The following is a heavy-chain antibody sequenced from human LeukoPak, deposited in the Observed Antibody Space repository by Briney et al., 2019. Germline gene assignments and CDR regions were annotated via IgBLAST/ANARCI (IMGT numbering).Heavy chain of an antibody. Sequence: GESLKISCKGSGYSFTSYWIGWVRQMPGKGLEWMGIIYPGDSDTRYSPSFKGQVTISADKSISTAYLQWSSLKASDTAMYYCARSSSWDNYYYYGMDVWGQGTTVTVSS. CDR2: IYPGDSDT. V-gene: IGHV5-51*01. CDR1: GYSFTSYW. J-gene: IGHJ6*02. CDR3: ARSSSWDNYYYYGMDV. D-gene: IGHD6-13*01.